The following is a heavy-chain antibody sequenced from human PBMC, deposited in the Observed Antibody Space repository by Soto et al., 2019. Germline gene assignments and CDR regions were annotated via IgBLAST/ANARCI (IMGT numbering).Heavy chain of an antibody. D-gene: IGHD3-3*01. V-gene: IGHV4-34*01. J-gene: IGHJ6*02. Sequence: PSETLSLTCTVYGGSFSGYYWSWIRQPPGKGLEWIGEINHSGSTNYNPSLKSRVTISVDTSKNQFSLKLSSVTAADTAVYYCARGSTIVGVVINYYYYGMDVWGQGTTVTVSS. CDR3: ARGSTIVGVVINYYYYGMDV. CDR1: GGSFSGYY. CDR2: INHSGST.